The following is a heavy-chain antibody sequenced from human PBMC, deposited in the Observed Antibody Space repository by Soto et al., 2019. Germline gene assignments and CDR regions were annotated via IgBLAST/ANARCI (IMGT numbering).Heavy chain of an antibody. Sequence: QVHLVQSGAEVKNPGASVKVSCKGSGYDFTTYGITWVRQAPGQGLEWMAWLSAHNGNTNYAPNLQGRVTVTRDTSTSTAYIELRSLRSDDAAVYYCARGRYGDSWGQGALVTVSS. CDR1: GYDFTTYG. CDR3: ARGRYGDS. CDR2: LSAHNGNT. J-gene: IGHJ4*02. V-gene: IGHV1-18*01. D-gene: IGHD1-1*01.